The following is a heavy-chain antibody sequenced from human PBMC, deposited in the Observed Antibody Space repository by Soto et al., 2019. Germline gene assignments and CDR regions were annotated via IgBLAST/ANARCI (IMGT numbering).Heavy chain of an antibody. D-gene: IGHD3-10*01. CDR1: GGSISSYY. CDR2: IYYSGST. J-gene: IGHJ6*02. CDR3: ASYGSGSYYLNYYYYYGMEV. Sequence: PSETLSLTCTVSGGSISSYYWSWIRQPPGKGLEWIGSIYYSGSTYYNPSLKSRVTISVDTSKNQFSLKLSSVTAADTAVYYCASYGSGSYYLNYYYYYGMEVWGQGTTVTVSS. V-gene: IGHV4-59*05.